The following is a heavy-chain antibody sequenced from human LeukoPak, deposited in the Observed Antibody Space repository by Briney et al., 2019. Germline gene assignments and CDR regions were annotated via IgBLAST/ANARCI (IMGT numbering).Heavy chain of an antibody. CDR3: ARDLGPVAAAGTGDY. CDR1: GYTFTSYG. D-gene: IGHD6-13*01. Sequence: ASVKVSCKASGYTFTSYGISWVRQAPGQGLEWMGWISAYNGNTNYAQKLQGRVTMTTDTSTSTAYMELRSLRSDDTAVYYCARDLGPVAAAGTGDYWGQGTLVTVPS. V-gene: IGHV1-18*01. CDR2: ISAYNGNT. J-gene: IGHJ4*02.